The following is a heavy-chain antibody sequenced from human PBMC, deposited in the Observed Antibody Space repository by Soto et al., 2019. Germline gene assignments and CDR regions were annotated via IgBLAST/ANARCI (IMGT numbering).Heavy chain of an antibody. CDR1: GFSLSTSGVG. D-gene: IGHD6-6*01. Sequence: GSGPTLVNPTQTLTLTCTFSGFSLSTSGVGVGWIRQPPGKALEWLALIYWNDDKRYSPSLKSRLTITKDTSKNQVVLTMTNMDPVDTATYYCAHSESSGSDYYYYYGMDVWGQGTTVTVSS. CDR3: AHSESSGSDYYYYYGMDV. V-gene: IGHV2-5*01. J-gene: IGHJ6*02. CDR2: IYWNDDK.